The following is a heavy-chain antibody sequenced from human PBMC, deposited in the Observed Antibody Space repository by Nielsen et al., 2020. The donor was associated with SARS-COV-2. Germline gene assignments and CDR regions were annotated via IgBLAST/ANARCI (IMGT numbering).Heavy chain of an antibody. V-gene: IGHV4-31*03. J-gene: IGHJ6*03. D-gene: IGHD6-19*01. Sequence: SETLSLTCTVSGGSISSGGYYWSWIRQHPGKGLEWIGYIYYSGSTYYNPSLKSRVTISVDTSKNRFSLKLSSVTAADTAVYYCARVASGWYDYYYYYYMDVWGKGTTVTVSS. CDR1: GGSISSGGYY. CDR3: ARVASGWYDYYYYYYMDV. CDR2: IYYSGST.